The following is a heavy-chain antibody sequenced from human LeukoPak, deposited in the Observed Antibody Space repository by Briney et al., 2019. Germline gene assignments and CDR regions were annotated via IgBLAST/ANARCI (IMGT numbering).Heavy chain of an antibody. Sequence: SQTLSLTCAVSGGSISSGSYYWSWIRQPAGKGLEWIGRIYTSGSTNYNPSLKSRLTISVDTSKNQFSLKLSSVTAADTAVYYCARTKTQRGYSGYDSDYWGQGTLVTVSS. CDR3: ARTKTQRGYSGYDSDY. J-gene: IGHJ4*02. CDR2: IYTSGST. CDR1: GGSISSGSYY. V-gene: IGHV4-61*02. D-gene: IGHD5-12*01.